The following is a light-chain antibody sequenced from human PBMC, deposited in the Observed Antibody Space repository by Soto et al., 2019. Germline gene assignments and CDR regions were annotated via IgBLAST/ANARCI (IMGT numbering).Light chain of an antibody. CDR2: GAS. V-gene: IGKV3-20*01. J-gene: IGKJ1*01. Sequence: EIVLTQSPGTLSLSPGERATLSCRASQSVSSSYLAWCQQKPGQAPRLLIYGASSRATGIPDRFSGSGSGTDFTLTISRLEPEDFAVYYCQQYGSSPTTFGQGTKVDNK. CDR1: QSVSSSY. CDR3: QQYGSSPTT.